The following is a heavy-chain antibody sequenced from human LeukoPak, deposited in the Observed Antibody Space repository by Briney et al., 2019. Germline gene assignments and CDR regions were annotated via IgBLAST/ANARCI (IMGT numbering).Heavy chain of an antibody. D-gene: IGHD3-16*01. Sequence: GGSLRLSCAASGFTFSYYGTHWVRQAPGEGLEWLAVISYGGSKKYYAASVKGRFTISRDNSKNSLYLQMNSLSAEDTAVYYCAKDRGSNRVGDVDYWAQGTLVTVSS. V-gene: IGHV3-30*18. J-gene: IGHJ4*02. CDR3: AKDRGSNRVGDVDY. CDR1: GFTFSYYG. CDR2: ISYGGSKK.